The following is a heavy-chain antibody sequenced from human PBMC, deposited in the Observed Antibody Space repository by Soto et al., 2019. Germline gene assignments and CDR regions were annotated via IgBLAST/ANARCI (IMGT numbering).Heavy chain of an antibody. V-gene: IGHV1-3*01. Sequence: ASVKVSCKASGYTFTSYAMHWVRQAPGQRLEWMGWINAGNGNTKYSQKFQGRVTMTKDTSTSTAYMELRSLRSDDTAVYYCVRDPQIFDYWGQGTLVTVSS. CDR3: VRDPQIFDY. CDR1: GYTFTSYA. J-gene: IGHJ4*02. CDR2: INAGNGNT.